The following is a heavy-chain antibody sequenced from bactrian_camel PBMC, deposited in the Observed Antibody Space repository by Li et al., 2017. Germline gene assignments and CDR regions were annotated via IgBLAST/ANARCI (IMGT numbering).Heavy chain of an antibody. Sequence: HVQLVESGGGLVHPGGSLRLSCAASQGTDSRFSGGDCMGWFRQAPGKEREGVAGIYIYVGGGETYYADSVKGRFTISRDNAKNTLYLQMNSLKTEDTAVYYCAATDGWVPSSLGQGTQVTVS. CDR1: QGTDSRFSGGDC. D-gene: IGHD5*01. J-gene: IGHJ4*01. CDR2: IYIYVGGGET. V-gene: IGHV3S6*01.